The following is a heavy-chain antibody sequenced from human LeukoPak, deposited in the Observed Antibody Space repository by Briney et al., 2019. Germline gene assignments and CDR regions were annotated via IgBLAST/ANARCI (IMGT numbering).Heavy chain of an antibody. CDR3: ARGGYNYGSSYFDY. V-gene: IGHV3-11*06. CDR2: ISSSSGYT. Sequence: GGSLRLSCAASGFTFSDNYMSWIRQAPGKGLEWVSYISSSSGYTNYADSVKGRFTISRDNAKNSLYLQMNSLRAEDTAVYYCARGGYNYGSSYFDYWGQGTLVTVSS. D-gene: IGHD5-18*01. CDR1: GFTFSDNY. J-gene: IGHJ4*02.